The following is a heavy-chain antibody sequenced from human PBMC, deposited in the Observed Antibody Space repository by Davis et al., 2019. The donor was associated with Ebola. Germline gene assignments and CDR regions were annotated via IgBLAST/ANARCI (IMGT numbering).Heavy chain of an antibody. J-gene: IGHJ4*02. CDR3: ARGPTRYYFDY. V-gene: IGHV4-59*01. CDR1: GGSISSYY. CDR2: IYYSGST. Sequence: MPSETLSLTCTVSGGSISSYYWSWIRQPPGKGLEWIGYIYYSGSTNYNPSLKSRVTISVDTSKSHFSLKLSSVTAADTAVYYCARGPTRYYFDYWGQGTLVTVSS.